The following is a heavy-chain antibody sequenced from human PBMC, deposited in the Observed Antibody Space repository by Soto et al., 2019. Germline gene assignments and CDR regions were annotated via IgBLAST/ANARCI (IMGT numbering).Heavy chain of an antibody. V-gene: IGHV3-7*01. CDR3: ARGNGYCSSTSCQPFDY. Sequence: GGSLRLSCAASGFMFSSYWMSWVRQAPGKGLEWVASINEDGSEMYYVASVRGRFTISRDNAKSSLYLQMNSLRAEDTAVYYCARGNGYCSSTSCQPFDYWGQGALVTVSS. J-gene: IGHJ4*02. CDR1: GFMFSSYW. CDR2: INEDGSEM. D-gene: IGHD2-2*01.